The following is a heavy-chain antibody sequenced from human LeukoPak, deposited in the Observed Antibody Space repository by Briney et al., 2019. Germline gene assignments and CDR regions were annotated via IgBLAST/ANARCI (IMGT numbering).Heavy chain of an antibody. D-gene: IGHD1-26*01. V-gene: IGHV3-13*01. CDR2: VSTAGDT. Sequence: GGSLRLSCAASGFTFSSYEMHWVRQTTGKSLEWVSVVSTAGDTYYADSVKGRFTSSRDNAKNSLYLQMNSLRAEDTAVYYCARDWELHCADYWGQGTLVTVSS. J-gene: IGHJ4*02. CDR1: GFTFSSYE. CDR3: ARDWELHCADY.